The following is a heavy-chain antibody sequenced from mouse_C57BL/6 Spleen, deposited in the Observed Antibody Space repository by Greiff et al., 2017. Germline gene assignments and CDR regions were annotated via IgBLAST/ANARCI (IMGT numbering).Heavy chain of an antibody. Sequence: QVQLQQPGTELVKPGASVKLSCKASGYTFTSYWMHWVKQRPGQGLEWIGNINPSNGGTNYNEKFKSKATLTVDKSSSTAYMQLSSLTSEDSAVXYCARRRGPYYGSPYFDYWGQGTTLTVSS. CDR2: INPSNGGT. CDR1: GYTFTSYW. V-gene: IGHV1-53*01. D-gene: IGHD1-1*01. CDR3: ARRRGPYYGSPYFDY. J-gene: IGHJ2*01.